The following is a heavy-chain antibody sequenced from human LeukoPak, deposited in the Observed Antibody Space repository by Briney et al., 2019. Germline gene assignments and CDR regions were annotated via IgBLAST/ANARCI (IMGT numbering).Heavy chain of an antibody. CDR2: IKGDGIST. D-gene: IGHD1-26*01. J-gene: IGHJ5*02. CDR3: AKGRVGALDNWFDP. CDR1: GFDFSSNW. V-gene: IGHV3-74*01. Sequence: GGSLRLSCAASGFDFSSNWMHWVRHAPGQGLVWVSRIKGDGISTNYADSVKGRFTISRDIAKNTLYLQMNSLRAEDTAVYYCAKGRVGALDNWFDPWAREPWSPSPQ.